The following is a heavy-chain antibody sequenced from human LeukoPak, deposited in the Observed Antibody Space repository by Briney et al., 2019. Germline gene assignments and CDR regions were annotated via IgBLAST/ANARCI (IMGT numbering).Heavy chain of an antibody. Sequence: SETLSLTCTISGGSISSSSYYWGWIRQPPGKGQEWIGSIYYSGSNYYNPSLKSRVTMSVDTSKNQFSLRLSSVTAADTAVYYCARRDYGSGSYYPFDYWGQGTLVTVSS. CDR1: GGSISSSSYY. CDR2: IYYSGSN. J-gene: IGHJ4*02. V-gene: IGHV4-39*01. CDR3: ARRDYGSGSYYPFDY. D-gene: IGHD3-10*01.